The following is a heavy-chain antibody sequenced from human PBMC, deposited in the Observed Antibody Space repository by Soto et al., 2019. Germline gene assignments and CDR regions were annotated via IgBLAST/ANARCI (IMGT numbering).Heavy chain of an antibody. CDR3: ARAHIVMVTAFTNWFDP. D-gene: IGHD2-21*02. Sequence: SETLSLTCTVSGGSISSGDYYWSWIRQPPGKGLEWIGYIYYSGSTYYNPSLKSRVTISVDTSKNQFSLKLSSVTAADTAVYYCARAHIVMVTAFTNWFDPWGQGTLVTVSS. J-gene: IGHJ5*02. CDR2: IYYSGST. V-gene: IGHV4-30-4*01. CDR1: GGSISSGDYY.